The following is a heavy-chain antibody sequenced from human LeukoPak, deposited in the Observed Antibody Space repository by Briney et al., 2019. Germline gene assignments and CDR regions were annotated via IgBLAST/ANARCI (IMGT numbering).Heavy chain of an antibody. CDR2: IIPIFGTA. V-gene: IGHV1-69*13. CDR1: VGTFSSYA. CDR3: ARDYKVAVAGTDYYGMDV. Sequence: SVKVSCKASVGTFSSYAISWVRQAPGQGLEWMGGIIPIFGTANYAQKIQGRVTITADESTSTAYMEMSSLRYEDTAVYYCARDYKVAVAGTDYYGMDVWGQGTTVTVSS. J-gene: IGHJ6*02. D-gene: IGHD6-19*01.